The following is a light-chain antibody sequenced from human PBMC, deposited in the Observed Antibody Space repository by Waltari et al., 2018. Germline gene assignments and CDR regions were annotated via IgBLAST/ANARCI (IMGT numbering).Light chain of an antibody. Sequence: QSALPQPASVSGSPGQSITISCTGTSRDGGGYNYVSWYQQHPGKAPKLMIYEVSNRPSGVSNRFSGSKSGNTASLTISGLQAEDEADYYCSSYTSSSTLSVFGGGTKLTVL. CDR3: SSYTSSSTLSV. CDR1: SRDGGGYNY. CDR2: EVS. V-gene: IGLV2-14*01. J-gene: IGLJ2*01.